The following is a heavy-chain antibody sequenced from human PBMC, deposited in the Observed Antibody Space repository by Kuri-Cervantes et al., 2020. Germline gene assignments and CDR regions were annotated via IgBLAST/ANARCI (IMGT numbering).Heavy chain of an antibody. V-gene: IGHV4-34*01. CDR1: GESFSGYY. CDR3: ARDRSGYSALRGWYFDL. J-gene: IGHJ2*01. Sequence: SQTLSLTCAVYGESFSGYYWSWIRQPPGKGLEWIGEINHSGRTNYNPSLKSRVTISVDTSKNQFSLKLSSVTAADTAVYYCARDRSGYSALRGWYFDLWGRGTLVTVSS. CDR2: INHSGRT. D-gene: IGHD3-10*01.